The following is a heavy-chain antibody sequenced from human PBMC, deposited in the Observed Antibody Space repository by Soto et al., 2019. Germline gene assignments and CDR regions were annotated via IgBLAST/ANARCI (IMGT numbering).Heavy chain of an antibody. CDR3: ARGRSFSYDSTPPPMFDP. J-gene: IGHJ5*02. Sequence: PGGSLRLSCAGSGFTFSTFDIHWVRQAPGKGLEWVSGIGTLSDTFYAASVQGRFTISRQNAKNSVYLQMNSLRAGDTAFYYCARGRSFSYDSTPPPMFDPWGQGTLITVSS. D-gene: IGHD3-10*01. CDR2: IGTLSDT. CDR1: GFTFSTFD. V-gene: IGHV3-13*01.